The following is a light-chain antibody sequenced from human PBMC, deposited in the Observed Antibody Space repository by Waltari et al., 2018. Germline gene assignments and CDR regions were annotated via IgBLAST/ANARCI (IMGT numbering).Light chain of an antibody. CDR3: AAWDDSLNGLYV. Sequence: QSILTQPPSVSGTPGQRVTISCSGSSSNIGRTAVTCSQQPPGSAPKLLIYTDSQRPSGVPDRFSGSKSGTSASLAISGLRSEDEAEYYCAAWDDSLNGLYVFGTGTKVTVL. V-gene: IGLV1-44*01. CDR2: TDS. J-gene: IGLJ1*01. CDR1: SSNIGRTA.